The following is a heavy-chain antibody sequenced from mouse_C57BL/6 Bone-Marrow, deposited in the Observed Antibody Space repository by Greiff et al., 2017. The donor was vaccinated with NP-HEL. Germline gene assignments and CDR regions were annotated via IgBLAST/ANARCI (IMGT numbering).Heavy chain of an antibody. CDR1: GFTFSDFY. J-gene: IGHJ1*03. V-gene: IGHV7-1*01. CDR2: SRNKANDYTT. D-gene: IGHD4-1*01. Sequence: EVQVVESGGGLVQSGRSLRLSCATSGFTFSDFYMEWVRQAPGKGLEWIAASRNKANDYTTEYSASVKGRFIVSRDTSQSILYLQMNALGAEDTAIYYCARDNWDWYFDVWGTGTTVTVSS. CDR3: ARDNWDWYFDV.